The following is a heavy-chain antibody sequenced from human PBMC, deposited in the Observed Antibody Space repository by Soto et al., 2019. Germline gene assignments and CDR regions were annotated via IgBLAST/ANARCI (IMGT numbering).Heavy chain of an antibody. CDR1: GGSITTGGRY. J-gene: IGHJ3*02. CDR3: AQALVFTGGDGFDI. V-gene: IGHV4-31*02. D-gene: IGHD2-8*02. CDR2: IYYSGNT. Sequence: QVRLQEWGPGLVKPSQTLSLKCSVSGGSITTGGRYWSWIRQLPGKGLEWIGDIYYSGNTYYNAYLKSRVNISVEAAKTQFSLKLSSVTAEDTAVYYCAQALVFTGGDGFDIWGQGRLVTVSS.